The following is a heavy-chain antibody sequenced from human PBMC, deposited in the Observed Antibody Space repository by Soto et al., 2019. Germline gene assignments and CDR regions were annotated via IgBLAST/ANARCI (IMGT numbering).Heavy chain of an antibody. V-gene: IGHV3-48*01. CDR3: ARDDYPSYYDSSGYHFDY. D-gene: IGHD3-22*01. CDR1: GFTFSSYS. Sequence: EVQLVESGGGLVQPGGSLRLSCAASGFTFSSYSMNWVRQAPGKGLEWVSYISSSSSTIHYADSVKGRFTISRDNAKNSLYLQMNSLSAEDTAVYYCARDDYPSYYDSSGYHFDYWGQGTLVTVSS. CDR2: ISSSSSTI. J-gene: IGHJ4*02.